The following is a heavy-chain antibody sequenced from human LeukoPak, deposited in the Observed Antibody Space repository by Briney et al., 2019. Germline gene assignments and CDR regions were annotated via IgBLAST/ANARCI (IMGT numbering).Heavy chain of an antibody. Sequence: PWGSLRLSCAASGFIFSSYDMYWVRQAPGKGLEWVAVISNDGNNKQYADSVKGRFTISRDNSKNTLYLQMNSLRADDTAVYHCAKDGLMRFFDYWGHERLVSVSS. J-gene: IGHJ4*01. CDR2: ISNDGNNK. CDR1: GFIFSSYD. V-gene: IGHV3-30*18. CDR3: AKDGLMRFFDY. D-gene: IGHD2-8*01.